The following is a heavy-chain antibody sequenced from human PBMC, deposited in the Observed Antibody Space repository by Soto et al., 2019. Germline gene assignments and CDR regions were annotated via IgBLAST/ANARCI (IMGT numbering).Heavy chain of an antibody. CDR2: IYSVGTT. CDR3: ASAVSPERYFVY. D-gene: IGHD1-1*01. V-gene: IGHV3-66*01. CDR1: GFTVSANY. Sequence: EVQLVESGGGLVQPGGSLRLSCAASGFTVSANYMSWVRQAPGKGLEWVSAIYSVGTTYYADSVKGRFTISRDNSKNTRCLQMTGLRVEDAAVYYCASAVSPERYFVYWGQGALVTVSS. J-gene: IGHJ4*02.